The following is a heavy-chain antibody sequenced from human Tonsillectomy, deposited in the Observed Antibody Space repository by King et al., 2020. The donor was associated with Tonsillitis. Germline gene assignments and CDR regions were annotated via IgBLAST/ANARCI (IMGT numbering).Heavy chain of an antibody. D-gene: IGHD3-22*01. CDR2: ISAYNGNT. Sequence: QLVQSGAEVKKPGASVKVSCKASGYTFTSYGISWVRQAPGQGLEWMGWISAYNGNTNYAQKLQGRVTMTTDTSTSTAYMELRSLRSDDTAVYYWARGDYYDSSGYYSPLWYWGQGTLVTVSS. V-gene: IGHV1-18*04. J-gene: IGHJ4*02. CDR3: ARGDYYDSSGYYSPLWY. CDR1: GYTFTSYG.